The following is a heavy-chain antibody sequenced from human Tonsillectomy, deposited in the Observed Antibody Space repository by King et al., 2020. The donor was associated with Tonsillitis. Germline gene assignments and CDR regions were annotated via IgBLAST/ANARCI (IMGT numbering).Heavy chain of an antibody. CDR2: IRYDGSNK. CDR1: GFTFSDYG. Sequence: VQLVESGGGVVQPGGSLRLSCAASGFTFSDYGMHWVRQAPGKGLEWVAFIRYDGSNKYYADSVKDRFTISRDNSKNTLYLQMNSLRAEDTAVYYYAKDLNGGILDYWGQGTLVTVSS. J-gene: IGHJ4*02. CDR3: AKDLNGGILDY. V-gene: IGHV3-30*02. D-gene: IGHD4-23*01.